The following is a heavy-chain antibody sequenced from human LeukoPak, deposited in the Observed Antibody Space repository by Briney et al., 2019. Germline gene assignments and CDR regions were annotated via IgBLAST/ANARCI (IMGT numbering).Heavy chain of an antibody. CDR1: YSSFSSDYF. CDR3: ARLRRRITMIVVVIKDAFDI. V-gene: IGHV4-34*01. Sequence: SETLSLTCSVSYSSFSSDYFWGWIRPPPGKGLEWIGEINHSGSTNYNPSLKSRVTISVDTSKNQFSLKLSSVTAADTAVYYCARLRRRITMIVVVIKDAFDIWGQGTMVTVSS. D-gene: IGHD3-22*01. J-gene: IGHJ3*02. CDR2: INHSGST.